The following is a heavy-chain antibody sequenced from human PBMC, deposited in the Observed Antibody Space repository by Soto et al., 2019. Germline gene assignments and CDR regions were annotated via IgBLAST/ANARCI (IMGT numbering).Heavy chain of an antibody. D-gene: IGHD3-3*01. Sequence: QVQLVQSGAEVKKPGASVKVSCKASGYTFTSNDINWMRQATGQGPEWMGWMNPNNGNTGYAQKFQGRVTMTRNTSISTAYMELSSLRSEDTAVYYCARGGFLEYPDGYWGQGTLVTVSS. V-gene: IGHV1-8*01. CDR3: ARGGFLEYPDGY. J-gene: IGHJ4*02. CDR2: MNPNNGNT. CDR1: GYTFTSND.